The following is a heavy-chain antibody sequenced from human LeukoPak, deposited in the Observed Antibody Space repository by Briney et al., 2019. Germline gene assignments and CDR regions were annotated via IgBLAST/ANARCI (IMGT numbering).Heavy chain of an antibody. CDR1: GGTFSSYA. CDR3: ARGRLRFKWDDAFDI. J-gene: IGHJ3*02. CDR2: IIPIFGTA. Sequence: ASVKVSCKASGGTFSSYAISWVRQAPGQGLEWMGGIIPIFGTANYAQKFQGRVTITADESTSTAYMELSSLRSEDTAVYYCARGRLRFKWDDAFDIWGQGTMVTVSS. D-gene: IGHD3-3*01. V-gene: IGHV1-69*13.